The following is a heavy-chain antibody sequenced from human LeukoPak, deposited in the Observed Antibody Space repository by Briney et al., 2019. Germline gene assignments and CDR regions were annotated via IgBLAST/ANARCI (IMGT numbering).Heavy chain of an antibody. CDR2: ISGGGSYI. V-gene: IGHV3-21*04. D-gene: IGHD2-15*01. J-gene: IGHJ4*02. Sequence: PGGSLRLSCSVSGFTFSSYSMNWVRQAPGKGLQWVSSISGGGSYIFYADSVEGRFSVSRDNAKNSVFLQMNSLRAEDTAVYYCAKDLFSTQRGSVAAATPHWGQGTLVTVSS. CDR1: GFTFSSYS. CDR3: AKDLFSTQRGSVAAATPH.